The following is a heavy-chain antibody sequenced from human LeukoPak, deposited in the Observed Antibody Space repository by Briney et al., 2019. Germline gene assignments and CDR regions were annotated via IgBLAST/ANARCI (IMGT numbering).Heavy chain of an antibody. D-gene: IGHD1-26*01. CDR1: GFTFSSYS. V-gene: IGHV3-48*04. CDR3: ARAPREGGDDAFDI. CDR2: IRSSSSTI. Sequence: PGGSLRLSCAASGFTFSSYSMNWVRQAPGKGLEWISYIRSSSSTIYYADSVKGRFTISRDNAKNSLYLQMNSLRAEDTAVYYCARAPREGGDDAFDIWGQGTMVTVSS. J-gene: IGHJ3*02.